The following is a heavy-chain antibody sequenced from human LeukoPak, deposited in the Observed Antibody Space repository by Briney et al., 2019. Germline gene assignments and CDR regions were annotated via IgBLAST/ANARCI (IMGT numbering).Heavy chain of an antibody. CDR3: ARDFSSTSCNFDY. J-gene: IGHJ4*02. V-gene: IGHV1-2*02. CDR1: GYTFTGYY. Sequence: GSVKVSCKASGYTFTGYYIHWVRQAPGQGLEWMGWINPDSGDTSYAQDFQGRVTVTRDTSITTAYMELSRLTSDDTAVYYCARDFSSTSCNFDYWGQGTLVTVSS. CDR2: INPDSGDT. D-gene: IGHD2-2*01.